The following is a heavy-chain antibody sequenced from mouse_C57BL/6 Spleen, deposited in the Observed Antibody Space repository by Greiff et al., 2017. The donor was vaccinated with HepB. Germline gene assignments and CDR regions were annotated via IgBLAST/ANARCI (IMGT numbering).Heavy chain of an antibody. CDR1: GYTFTSYD. Sequence: QVHVKQSGPELVKPGASVKLSCKASGYTFTSYDINWVKQRPGQGLEWIGWIYPRDGSTKYNEKFKGKATLTVDTSSSTAYMELHSLTSEDSAVYFCARRPFITTVDWYFDVWGTGTTVTVSS. D-gene: IGHD1-1*01. CDR3: ARRPFITTVDWYFDV. V-gene: IGHV1-85*01. CDR2: IYPRDGST. J-gene: IGHJ1*03.